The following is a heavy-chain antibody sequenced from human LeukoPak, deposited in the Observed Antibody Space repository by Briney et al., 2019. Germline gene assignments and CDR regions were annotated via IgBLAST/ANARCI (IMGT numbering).Heavy chain of an antibody. V-gene: IGHV3-74*01. CDR2: IKTDGSST. Sequence: GGSLRLSCEGSGDSWMHWVRQVPGKGLVWVSRIKTDGSSTSYADSVKGRFTISRDNAENTLYLQMNSLRAEDTAVYYCARGDGVVMNYWGQGTLVTVSS. CDR1: GDSW. D-gene: IGHD3-3*01. J-gene: IGHJ4*02. CDR3: ARGDGVVMNY.